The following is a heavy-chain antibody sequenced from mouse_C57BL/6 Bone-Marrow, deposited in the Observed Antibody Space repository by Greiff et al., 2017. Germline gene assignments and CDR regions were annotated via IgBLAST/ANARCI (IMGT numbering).Heavy chain of an antibody. CDR3: ARRSTVARHYYAMDY. D-gene: IGHD1-1*01. CDR2: INPNNGGT. CDR1: GYTFTDYN. V-gene: IGHV1-18*01. J-gene: IGHJ4*01. Sequence: EVKLVESGPELVKPGASVKIPCKASGYTFTDYNMDWMKQSHGKSLEWIGDINPNNGGTIYNQKFKGKATLTVDKSSSTAYMELRSLTSEYTAVYYCARRSTVARHYYAMDYWGKGTSVTVSS.